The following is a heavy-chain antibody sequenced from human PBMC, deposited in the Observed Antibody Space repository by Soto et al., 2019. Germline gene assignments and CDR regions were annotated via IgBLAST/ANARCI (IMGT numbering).Heavy chain of an antibody. J-gene: IGHJ5*02. V-gene: IGHV4-39*01. CDR3: ARHVGFGDPSDFDP. CDR2: VYYRGNT. D-gene: IGHD3-16*01. CDR1: GCSINSSRYY. Sequence: QLQLQESGPGLVKPSETLSLTCTVSGCSINSSRYYWDWIRHSPGKGLEWIASVYYRGNTYDNPSLKSRVPISVDMSKTQFSLKLSSVTAADKALYYCARHVGFGDPSDFDPWGQGTLVIVSS.